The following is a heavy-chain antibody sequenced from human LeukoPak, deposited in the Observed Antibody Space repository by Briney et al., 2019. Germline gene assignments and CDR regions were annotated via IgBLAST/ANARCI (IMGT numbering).Heavy chain of an antibody. CDR3: ARLHIMITFGGVGAPDY. J-gene: IGHJ4*02. CDR1: GGSISSGDSC. CDR2: IYYSGST. V-gene: IGHV4-30-4*01. D-gene: IGHD3-16*01. Sequence: PSQTLSLTCTVSGGSISSGDSCWSWIRQPPGKGLEWIGYIYYSGSTYSHPSLRGRVSISVDTSKNQFSLRLSSVTAADAAVYYCARLHIMITFGGVGAPDYWGQGTLVTVSS.